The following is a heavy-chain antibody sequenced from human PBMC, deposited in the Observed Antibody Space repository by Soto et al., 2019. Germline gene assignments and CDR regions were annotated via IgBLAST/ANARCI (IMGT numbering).Heavy chain of an antibody. CDR2: IYYSGST. CDR3: ARHADPWDYYYYMDV. V-gene: IGHV4-39*01. D-gene: IGHD7-27*01. J-gene: IGHJ6*03. Sequence: PSETLSLTCTVSGGSISSSSYYWGWIRQPPGKGLEWIGSIYYSGSTYYNPSLKSRVTISVDTSKNQFSLKLSSVTAADTAVYYCARHADPWDYYYYMDVWGKGTTVTVSS. CDR1: GGSISSSSYY.